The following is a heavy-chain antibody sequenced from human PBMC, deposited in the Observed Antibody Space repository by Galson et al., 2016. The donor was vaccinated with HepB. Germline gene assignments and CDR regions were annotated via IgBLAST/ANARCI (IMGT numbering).Heavy chain of an antibody. V-gene: IGHV4-59*01. CDR2: VYYNGST. D-gene: IGHD1-26*01. Sequence: SETLSLTCTFSGGSISFYFWSWIRQAPGKGLEWIGYVYYNGSTNYNPSLKSRVSISLDTSQKQFSLKLSSVTAADTAMYYCARGAYGVAVGAPFDSWGQGTLVTVSS. J-gene: IGHJ4*02. CDR3: ARGAYGVAVGAPFDS. CDR1: GGSISFYF.